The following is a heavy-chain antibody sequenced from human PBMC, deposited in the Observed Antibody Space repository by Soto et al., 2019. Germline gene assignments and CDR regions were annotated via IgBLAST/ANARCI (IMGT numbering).Heavy chain of an antibody. CDR1: GGSISSYY. CDR2: IYTSGST. Sequence: PSETLSLTCTVSGGSISSYYWSWIRQPAGKGLEWIGRIYTSGSTNYNPSLKSRVTMSVDTSKNQFSLKLSSVTAADTAVYYCAREREGPITYYYDSSGYFLDYWGQGTLVTVSS. CDR3: AREREGPITYYYDSSGYFLDY. J-gene: IGHJ4*02. D-gene: IGHD3-22*01. V-gene: IGHV4-4*07.